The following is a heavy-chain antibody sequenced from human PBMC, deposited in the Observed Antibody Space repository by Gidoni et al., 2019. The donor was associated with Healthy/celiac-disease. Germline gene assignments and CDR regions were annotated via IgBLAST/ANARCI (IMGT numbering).Heavy chain of an antibody. CDR3: ATIPFSYGASDIWFDP. J-gene: IGHJ5*02. V-gene: IGHV1-3*01. CDR1: GYNFTSYA. D-gene: IGHD1-26*01. CDR2: INAGNGNT. Sequence: QVQLVQSGAAVKKPGASVKGSCKASGYNFTSYAMHWVRQAPGQRLEWMGWINAGNGNTKYSQKFQGRVTITRDTSASTAYMELSSLRSEDTAVYYCATIPFSYGASDIWFDPWGQVTLVTVSS.